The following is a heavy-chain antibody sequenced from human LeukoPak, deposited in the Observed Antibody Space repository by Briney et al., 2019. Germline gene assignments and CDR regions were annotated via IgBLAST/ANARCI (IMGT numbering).Heavy chain of an antibody. V-gene: IGHV3-48*01. CDR1: GFTFSSYS. CDR3: ARPVRPYDFWSGYYPYYYYYMDV. Sequence: GGSLRLSCAASGFTFSSYSMNWVRQAPGKGLEWVSYISSSSSTIYYADSVKGRFTISRDNAKNSLYLQMNSLRAADTSVYYCARPVRPYDFWSGYYPYYYYYMDVWGKGTTVTVSS. CDR2: ISSSSSTI. D-gene: IGHD3-3*01. J-gene: IGHJ6*03.